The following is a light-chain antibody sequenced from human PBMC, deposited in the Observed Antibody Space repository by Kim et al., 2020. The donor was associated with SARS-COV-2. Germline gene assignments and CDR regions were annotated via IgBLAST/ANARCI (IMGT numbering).Light chain of an antibody. CDR1: SIDVGGYNY. V-gene: IGLV2-14*04. CDR2: DVS. J-gene: IGLJ3*02. CDR3: NSYTSSSTLV. Sequence: GQSITISCTGTSIDVGGYNYVSWYQQHPGKAPKLMIYDVSKRPSGVSNRFSGSKSGNTASLTISGLQAEDEADYYCNSYTSSSTLVFGGGTQLTVL.